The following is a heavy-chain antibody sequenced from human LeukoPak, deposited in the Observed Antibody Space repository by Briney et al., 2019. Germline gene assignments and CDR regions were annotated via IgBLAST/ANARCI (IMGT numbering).Heavy chain of an antibody. Sequence: GGSLRLSCTGSGFNFGDHVMTWVRQAPGKGLEWVGFVASKAFGGPTKYAASVKGRLTISRDDSKSIAYLDLNSLKTEDTAVYYCARASGSFWYFDFWGQGTPVTVSS. J-gene: IGHJ4*02. V-gene: IGHV3-49*04. CDR1: GFNFGDHV. CDR3: ARASGSFWYFDF. CDR2: VASKAFGGPT. D-gene: IGHD6-19*01.